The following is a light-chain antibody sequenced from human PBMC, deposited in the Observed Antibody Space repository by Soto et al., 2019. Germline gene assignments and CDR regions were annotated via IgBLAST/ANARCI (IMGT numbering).Light chain of an antibody. CDR3: QQDGSLPPLYT. J-gene: IGKJ2*01. Sequence: EIVLTQSPGTLSLSPGERATLSCRASQSVSSSYLAWYQQKPGQAPRLLIYGASSRATGIPDRFSGSGSGTYFPLTISRLGAEDFSVYFCQQDGSLPPLYTFGQGTKLEIK. V-gene: IGKV3-20*01. CDR1: QSVSSSY. CDR2: GAS.